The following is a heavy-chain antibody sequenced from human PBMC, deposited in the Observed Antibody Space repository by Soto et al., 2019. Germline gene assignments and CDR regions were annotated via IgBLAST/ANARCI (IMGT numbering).Heavy chain of an antibody. J-gene: IGHJ6*02. Sequence: QVQLQESGPGLVKPSQTLFLTCTVSGDSISSGDYYWSWIRQPPGKGLEWIGYIYYSGSTYYNPSLKSRATISVGTSKNQFALTLSSVTAADTAVYYCARDMVLVPFFFGYCGMDVWGQGTTVTVSS. CDR1: GDSISSGDYY. CDR3: ARDMVLVPFFFGYCGMDV. V-gene: IGHV4-30-4*01. D-gene: IGHD2-2*01. CDR2: IYYSGST.